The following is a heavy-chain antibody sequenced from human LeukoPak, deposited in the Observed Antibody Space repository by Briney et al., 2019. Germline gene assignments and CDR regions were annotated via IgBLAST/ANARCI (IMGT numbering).Heavy chain of an antibody. J-gene: IGHJ4*02. V-gene: IGHV3-21*01. D-gene: IGHD3-22*01. CDR1: GFTFSGSA. CDR2: ISSSSSYI. Sequence: GGSLRLSCAASGFTFSGSAMHWVRQASGKGLEWVSSISSSSSYIYYADSVKGRFTISRDNAKNSLYLQMNSLRAEDTAVYYCATLTHTTYYYDSSGYYIDYWGQGTLVTVSS. CDR3: ATLTHTTYYYDSSGYYIDY.